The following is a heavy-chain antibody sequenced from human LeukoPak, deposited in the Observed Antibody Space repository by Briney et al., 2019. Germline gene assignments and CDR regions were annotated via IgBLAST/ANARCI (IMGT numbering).Heavy chain of an antibody. Sequence: GGSLRLSCAASGFTFTNYWMSWVRQAPGKGLEWVANMNQDGSKKYYMDSVKGRFTISRDNAKNSLYLQMNSLRAEDTAVHYCATNNGRNYWGQGTLVTVSS. V-gene: IGHV3-7*02. CDR1: GFTFTNYW. D-gene: IGHD1-1*01. J-gene: IGHJ4*02. CDR3: ATNNGRNY. CDR2: MNQDGSKK.